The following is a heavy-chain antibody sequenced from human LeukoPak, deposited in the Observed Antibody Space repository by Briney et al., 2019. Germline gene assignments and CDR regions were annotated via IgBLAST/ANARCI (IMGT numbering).Heavy chain of an antibody. J-gene: IGHJ4*02. D-gene: IGHD6-6*01. Sequence: PSETLSLTCTVSGASISRGHYYWSWIRQHPGKGLEWIGYIYYSGSTHYNPSLKSRVTISVDTSKNQFSLKLSSVTAADTAVYYCARGLEYSSSSYRSRGQIDYWGQGTLVTVSS. CDR2: IYYSGST. V-gene: IGHV4-31*03. CDR1: GASISRGHYY. CDR3: ARGLEYSSSSYRSRGQIDY.